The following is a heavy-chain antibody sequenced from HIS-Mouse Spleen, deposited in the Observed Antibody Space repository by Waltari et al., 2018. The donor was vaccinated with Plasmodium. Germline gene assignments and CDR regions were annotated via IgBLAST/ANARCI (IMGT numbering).Heavy chain of an antibody. V-gene: IGHV3-7*01. J-gene: IGHJ2*01. Sequence: EVQLVESGGGLVQAGGSLRLSCGAFGSTFSSYWMSWVGQAAGRGLEWVANRKKDGSEIDYVESVKGRFTISRDNAKNSRYLQMNSLRAEDTAVYYCASSWYWYFDLWGRGTLVTVSS. CDR1: GSTFSSYW. CDR3: ASSWYWYFDL. CDR2: RKKDGSEI. D-gene: IGHD6-13*01.